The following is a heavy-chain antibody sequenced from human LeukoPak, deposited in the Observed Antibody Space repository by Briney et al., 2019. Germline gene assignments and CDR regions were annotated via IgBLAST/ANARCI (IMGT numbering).Heavy chain of an antibody. CDR3: ARAEYSSSQFDY. CDR2: ISAYNGNT. Sequence: ASVKVSCKASGYTFTSYGISWVRQAPGQGLEWMGWISAYNGNTNYAQKLQGRVTMTTDTSTSTAYMELSRLRSDDTAVYYCARAEYSSSQFDYWGQGTLVTVSS. D-gene: IGHD6-6*01. CDR1: GYTFTSYG. J-gene: IGHJ4*02. V-gene: IGHV1-18*01.